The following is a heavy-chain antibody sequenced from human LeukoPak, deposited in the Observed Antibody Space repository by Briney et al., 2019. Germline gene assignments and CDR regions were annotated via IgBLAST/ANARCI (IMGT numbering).Heavy chain of an antibody. D-gene: IGHD3-22*01. CDR3: AKAPTYYYDSSGYSFDY. CDR1: GFTFDDYA. Sequence: GGSLRLSCAASGFTFDDYAMHWVRQAPGKGLEWVPGISWNSGSIGYADSVKGRFTISRDNAKNSLYLQMNSLRAEDTALYYCAKAPTYYYDSSGYSFDYWGQGTLVTVSS. CDR2: ISWNSGSI. V-gene: IGHV3-9*01. J-gene: IGHJ4*02.